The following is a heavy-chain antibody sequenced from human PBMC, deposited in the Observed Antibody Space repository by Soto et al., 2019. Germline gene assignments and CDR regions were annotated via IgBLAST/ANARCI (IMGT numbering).Heavy chain of an antibody. J-gene: IGHJ4*02. CDR1: GGSFSGYY. CDR3: ARGRALYDYGDYFDY. Sequence: SETLSLTCAVYGGSFSGYYWSWIRQPPGKGLVWIGEINHSGSTNYNPSLKSRVTISVDTSKNQFSLKLSSVTAADTAVYYCARGRALYDYGDYFDYWGQGTLVTVSS. D-gene: IGHD4-17*01. CDR2: INHSGST. V-gene: IGHV4-34*01.